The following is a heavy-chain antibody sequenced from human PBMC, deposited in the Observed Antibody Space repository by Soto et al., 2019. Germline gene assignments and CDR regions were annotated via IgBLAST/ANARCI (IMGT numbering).Heavy chain of an antibody. D-gene: IGHD1-26*01. Sequence: PGGSLRLSCAASAVTFTGYGMHWVRQAPGKGLEWVAVIRYDGSNTYYADSVKGRFTISRDNPKNMLYLQMNSLRADDAAIYYCARDGVGTTTYFGYFDYWGLGTLVTVSS. J-gene: IGHJ4*02. CDR1: AVTFTGYG. CDR2: IRYDGSNT. V-gene: IGHV3-33*01. CDR3: ARDGVGTTTYFGYFDY.